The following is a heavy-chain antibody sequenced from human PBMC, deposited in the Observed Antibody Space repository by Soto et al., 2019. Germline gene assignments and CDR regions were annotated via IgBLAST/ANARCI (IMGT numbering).Heavy chain of an antibody. CDR2: IYYSGST. CDR3: ARGLPTNYYYYMDV. V-gene: IGHV4-59*01. J-gene: IGHJ6*03. Sequence: TSETLSLTCTVSGGSISSYYWSLIRQPPGKGLEWIGYIYYSGSTNYNPSLKSRVTISVDTSKNQFSLKLSSVTAADTAVYYCARGLPTNYYYYMDVWGKGTTVTVSS. D-gene: IGHD5-12*01. CDR1: GGSISSYY.